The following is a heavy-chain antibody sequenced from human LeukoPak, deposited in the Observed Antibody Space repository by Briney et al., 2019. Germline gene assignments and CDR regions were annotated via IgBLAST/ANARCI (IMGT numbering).Heavy chain of an antibody. J-gene: IGHJ4*02. CDR2: IYNNNT. Sequence: GGSLRLSCAASGFPVSSNYMSWVRQAPGKGLECVSIIYNNNTYYADSVKGRFTISRDNSKNTLYLQMNSLRAEDTAVYYCARDAGNGYDRFDYWGQGTQVTVSS. CDR3: ARDAGNGYDRFDY. CDR1: GFPVSSNY. V-gene: IGHV3-66*01. D-gene: IGHD6-25*01.